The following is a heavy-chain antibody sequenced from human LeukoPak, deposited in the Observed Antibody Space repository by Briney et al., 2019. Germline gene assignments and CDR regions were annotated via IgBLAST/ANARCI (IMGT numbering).Heavy chain of an antibody. CDR2: IIPIFGTA. CDR1: GGTFNSYA. Sequence: SVKVSCKASGGTFNSYAISWVRQAPGQGLEWRGGIIPIFGTANYAQKFQGRVTITTDESTSTAYMELSRLRSEDTAVYYCARGVGNSAFDYWGQGTLVTVSS. J-gene: IGHJ4*02. CDR3: ARGVGNSAFDY. D-gene: IGHD4-23*01. V-gene: IGHV1-69*05.